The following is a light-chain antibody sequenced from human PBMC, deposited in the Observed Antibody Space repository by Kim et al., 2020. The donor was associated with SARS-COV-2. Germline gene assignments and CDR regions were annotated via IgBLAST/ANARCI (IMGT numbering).Light chain of an antibody. CDR3: GADHGSGSNFVAV. CDR2: VGTGGIVG. V-gene: IGLV9-49*01. CDR1: SGYSNYK. J-gene: IGLJ2*01. Sequence: QPELTQPPSASASLGASVTLTCTLSSGYSNYKVDWYQQRPGKGPRFVMRVGTGGIVGSKGDGIPDRFSVLGSGLNRYLTIKNIQEEDESDYHCGADHGSGSNFVAVFGGGTQLTVL.